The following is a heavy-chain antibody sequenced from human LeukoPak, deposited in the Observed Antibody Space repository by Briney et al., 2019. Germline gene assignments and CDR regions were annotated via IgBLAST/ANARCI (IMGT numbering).Heavy chain of an antibody. V-gene: IGHV1-2*02. CDR3: ALYNWNHKAFDI. J-gene: IGHJ3*02. Sequence: ASVKVSCKASGYTFTDYSIHWVRQAPGQGLEWMGWINPNSGGTNYAQKFQGRVTMTRDTSISTAYMELSRLRSDDTAVYYCALYNWNHKAFDIWGQGTMVTVSS. D-gene: IGHD1-20*01. CDR2: INPNSGGT. CDR1: GYTFTDYS.